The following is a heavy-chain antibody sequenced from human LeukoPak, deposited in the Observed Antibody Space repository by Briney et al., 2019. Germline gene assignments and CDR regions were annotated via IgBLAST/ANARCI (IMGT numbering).Heavy chain of an antibody. CDR2: IYYSGST. CDR3: ARQGFYDFWSGYYHSNYYYYMDV. D-gene: IGHD3-3*01. V-gene: IGHV4-59*08. J-gene: IGHJ6*03. CDR1: GGSISSYC. Sequence: SETLSLTCTVSGGSISSYCWSWIRQPPGKGLEWIGYIYYSGSTNYNPSLKSRVTISVDTSKNQFSLKLSSVTAADTAVYYCARQGFYDFWSGYYHSNYYYYMDVWGKGTTVTVSS.